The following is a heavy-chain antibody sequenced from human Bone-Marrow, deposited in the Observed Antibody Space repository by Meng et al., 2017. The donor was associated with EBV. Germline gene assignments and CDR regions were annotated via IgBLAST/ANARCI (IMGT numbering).Heavy chain of an antibody. Sequence: QGQLQQWGEGLLKPSETLSLTCAVYGGSFSGYYWSWIRQPPGKGLEWIGEINHSGSTNYNPSLKSRVTISVDTSKNQFSLKLSSVTAADTAVYYCARVLGTIYYGSGIDYWGQGTLVTVAS. V-gene: IGHV4-34*01. D-gene: IGHD3-10*01. CDR3: ARVLGTIYYGSGIDY. CDR1: GGSFSGYY. J-gene: IGHJ4*02. CDR2: INHSGST.